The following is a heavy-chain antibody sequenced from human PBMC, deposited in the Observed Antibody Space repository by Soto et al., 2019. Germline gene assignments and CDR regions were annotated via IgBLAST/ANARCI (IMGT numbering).Heavy chain of an antibody. D-gene: IGHD2-15*01. V-gene: IGHV3-30*18. CDR1: GFTFNNYG. CDR2: LSYDGSNE. Sequence: QVQLVESGGGVVQPGRSLRVSCAASGFTFNNYGMHWVRQAAGKGLEWVAVLSYDGSNEYYADSVKGRFTISRDNSKNTLYLQMNSLRGEDTAVYYCAKGYCTGGSCYSKYYYYYGMDVWGQGTTVTVSS. CDR3: AKGYCTGGSCYSKYYYYYGMDV. J-gene: IGHJ6*02.